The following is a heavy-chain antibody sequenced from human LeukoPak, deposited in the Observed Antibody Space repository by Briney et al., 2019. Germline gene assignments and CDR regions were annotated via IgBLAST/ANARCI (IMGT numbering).Heavy chain of an antibody. Sequence: SVEVSCKASGGTFSSYAISWVRQAPGQGLEWMGGIIPIFGTANYAQKFQGRVTIPADESTSTAYMELSSLRSEDTAVYYCASSYSSSWYFDYWGQGTLVTVSS. V-gene: IGHV1-69*01. CDR3: ASSYSSSWYFDY. J-gene: IGHJ4*02. CDR2: IIPIFGTA. D-gene: IGHD6-13*01. CDR1: GGTFSSYA.